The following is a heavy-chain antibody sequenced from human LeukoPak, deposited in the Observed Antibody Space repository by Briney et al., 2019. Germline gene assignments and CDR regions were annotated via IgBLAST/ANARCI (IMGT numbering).Heavy chain of an antibody. CDR1: GFTFSSYA. CDR3: ANPRFGELFPLDY. CDR2: ISGSGGST. J-gene: IGHJ4*02. V-gene: IGHV3-23*01. D-gene: IGHD3-10*01. Sequence: GGSLRLSCAASGFTFSSYAMSWVRQAPGKGLEWVSAISGSGGSTYYADSVKGRFTISRDNSKNTLYLQMNSLRAEDTAAYYCANPRFGELFPLDYWGQGTLVTVSS.